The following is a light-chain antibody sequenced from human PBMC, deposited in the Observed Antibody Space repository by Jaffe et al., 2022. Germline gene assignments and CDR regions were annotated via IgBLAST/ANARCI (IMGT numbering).Light chain of an antibody. CDR2: GAS. Sequence: ESVLTQSPGTLSLSPGERATLSCRASQSVSSNYLAWYQQKPGQAPRLLIYGASSRATGIPDRFSGSGSGTDFTLTISRLEPEDFAVYYCQQYASSQDTFGQGTKLEIK. J-gene: IGKJ2*01. CDR3: QQYASSQDT. CDR1: QSVSSNY. V-gene: IGKV3-20*01.